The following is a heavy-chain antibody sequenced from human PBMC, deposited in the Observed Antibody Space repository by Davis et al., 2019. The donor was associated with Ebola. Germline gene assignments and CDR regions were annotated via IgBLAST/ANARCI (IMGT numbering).Heavy chain of an antibody. CDR3: ASMPWYAGFVA. Sequence: PGGSLRLSCAASGFTFVTDAMSWVRQAPGKGLEWVSAIRGSGSGGSTFYADSVKGRFTTSRDNSHSTAYLQMNSLRAEDTAVYYCASMPWYAGFVAWGQGTLVTVS. J-gene: IGHJ4*02. CDR1: GFTFVTDA. D-gene: IGHD2/OR15-2a*01. CDR2: IRGSGSGGST. V-gene: IGHV3-23*01.